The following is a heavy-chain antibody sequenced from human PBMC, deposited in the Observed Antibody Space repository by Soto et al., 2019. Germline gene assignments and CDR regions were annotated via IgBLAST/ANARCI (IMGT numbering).Heavy chain of an antibody. V-gene: IGHV1-2*02. D-gene: IGHD6-13*01. CDR3: ASVYFESSSWYNFDY. CDR1: GYTFTGYY. J-gene: IGHJ4*02. Sequence: ASVKVSCKASGYTFTGYYMHWVRQAPGQGLEWMGWINPNSGGTNYAQKFQGRVTMTRDTSISTAYMELSRLRSDDTAVYYCASVYFESSSWYNFDYWGQGTLVTVS. CDR2: INPNSGGT.